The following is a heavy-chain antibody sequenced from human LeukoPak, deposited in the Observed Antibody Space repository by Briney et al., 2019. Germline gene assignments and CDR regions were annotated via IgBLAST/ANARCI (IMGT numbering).Heavy chain of an antibody. CDR1: GFTFSSYG. D-gene: IGHD6-19*01. Sequence: GGSLRLSCAASGFTFSSYGMHWVRQAPGKGLEWVSVIYSGGSTYYADSVKGRFTISRDNSKNTLYLQMNSLRVEDTAVYYCARDYGVAEGYWGQGTLVTVSS. CDR3: ARDYGVAEGY. V-gene: IGHV3-NL1*01. J-gene: IGHJ4*02. CDR2: IYSGGST.